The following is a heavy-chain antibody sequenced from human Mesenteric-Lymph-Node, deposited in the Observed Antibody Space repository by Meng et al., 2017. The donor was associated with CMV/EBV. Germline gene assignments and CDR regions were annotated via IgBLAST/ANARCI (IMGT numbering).Heavy chain of an antibody. CDR3: ARDEPPGGGMDV. J-gene: IGHJ6*02. D-gene: IGHD1-14*01. CDR1: GFFVSSDS. CDR2: MNWNGGSK. Sequence: GESLKISCAASGFFVSSDSMSWVRRVPGKGLEWVFGMNWNGGSKGYADSVKGRFTISRDNAKNSVYMEMNSLRVEDTALYYCARDEPPGGGMDVWGQGTTVTVSS. V-gene: IGHV3-20*04.